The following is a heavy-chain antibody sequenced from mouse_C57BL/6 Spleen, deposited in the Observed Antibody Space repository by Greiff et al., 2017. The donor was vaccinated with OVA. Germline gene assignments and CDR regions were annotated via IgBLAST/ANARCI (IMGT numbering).Heavy chain of an antibody. CDR1: GFHIKDDF. D-gene: IGHD2-5*01. CDR2: IDAENGDT. J-gene: IGHJ3*01. Sequence: VQLQQSGAELVRPGASVKLSCPASGFHIKDDFMHWVKQRPEQGLEWIGWIDAENGDTEHASKFQGKATITAYTSSNTAYLQLSSLTSEDTAVYYCIFYSNSFAYWGQGTLVTVSA. V-gene: IGHV14-4*01. CDR3: IFYSNSFAY.